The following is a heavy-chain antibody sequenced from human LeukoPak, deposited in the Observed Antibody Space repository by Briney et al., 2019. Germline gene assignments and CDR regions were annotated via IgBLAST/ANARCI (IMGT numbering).Heavy chain of an antibody. V-gene: IGHV4-4*07. CDR1: GGSLSSYY. J-gene: IGHJ3*02. D-gene: IGHD3-10*01. CDR3: AKSNGYGLVDI. CDR2: ISSSGST. Sequence: KTSETLSLTCTVSGGSLSSYYGSWIRQPAGKGLEWIGRISSSGSTNYNPSLKSRVTISVDTSKNQFSLKLNSVTAADTAVYYCAKSNGYGLVDIWGQGTMVTVSS.